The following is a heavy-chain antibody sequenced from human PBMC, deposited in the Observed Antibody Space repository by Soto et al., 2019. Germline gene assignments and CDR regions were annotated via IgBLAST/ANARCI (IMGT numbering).Heavy chain of an antibody. D-gene: IGHD6-25*01. J-gene: IGHJ4*02. CDR2: IYSTGAT. V-gene: IGHV4-4*02. Sequence: QVQLQESGPGLVESSGTLSLTCEVSSGSISSGNWWSWVRQPPGKGLEWLCEIYSTGATNYNPSPKSRVTMTIDKSQDQFSLNLRSATAADTAVYYCARVFSSGSGWMYYFDFWGQGILVSVSS. CDR1: SGSISSGNW. CDR3: ARVFSSGSGWMYYFDF.